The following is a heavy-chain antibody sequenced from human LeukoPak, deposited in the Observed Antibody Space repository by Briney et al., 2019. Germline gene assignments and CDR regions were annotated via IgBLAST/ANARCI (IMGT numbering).Heavy chain of an antibody. V-gene: IGHV4-59*01. J-gene: IGHJ4*02. D-gene: IGHD1-14*01. Sequence: SETLSLTCSVSGGSITSYYWSWVRQPPGKGLEWIGHVSDGGRTNYSPSLRSRVSISVDTSKNQFSLKLNSVTAADTAVYFCARASTTFDDWGQGTLVTVSS. CDR1: GGSITSYY. CDR3: ARASTTFDD. CDR2: VSDGGRT.